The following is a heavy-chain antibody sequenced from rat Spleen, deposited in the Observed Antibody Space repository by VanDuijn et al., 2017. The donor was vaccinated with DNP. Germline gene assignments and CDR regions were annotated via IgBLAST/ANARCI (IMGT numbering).Heavy chain of an antibody. Sequence: EVRLVESGGDLVQPGRSLKLSCAASGFTFSNSDMAWVRQAPTKGLEWVASISTSGGSTYYRDSVKGRFTISRDDAKNTLSLQMNSLRSEDTATYYCARVGDLHDGGDGDVLDAWGQGTSVTVSS. CDR2: ISTSGGST. CDR1: GFTFSNSD. V-gene: IGHV5S13*01. CDR3: ARVGDLHDGGDGDVLDA. J-gene: IGHJ4*01. D-gene: IGHD1-12*02.